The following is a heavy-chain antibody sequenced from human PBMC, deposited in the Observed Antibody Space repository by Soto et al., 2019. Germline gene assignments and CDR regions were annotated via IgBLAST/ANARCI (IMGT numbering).Heavy chain of an antibody. CDR3: ARVEGIAVAGPLDY. D-gene: IGHD6-19*01. CDR2: IIPIFGTA. J-gene: IGHJ4*02. CDR1: GGTFSSYA. V-gene: IGHV1-69*13. Sequence: ASVKVSFKASGGTFSSYAISWVRQAPGQGLEWMGGIIPIFGTANYAQKFQGRVTITADESTSTAYMELSSLRSEDTAVYYCARVEGIAVAGPLDYWGQGTLVTVSS.